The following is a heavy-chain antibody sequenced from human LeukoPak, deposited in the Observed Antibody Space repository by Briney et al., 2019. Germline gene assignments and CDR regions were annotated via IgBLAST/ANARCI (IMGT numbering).Heavy chain of an antibody. CDR1: GYSISSGYY. V-gene: IGHV4-38-2*02. J-gene: IGHJ5*02. D-gene: IGHD3-10*01. CDR3: ARYYGSGSYSLNWFDP. Sequence: PSETLSLTCTVSGYSISSGYYWGWIRQAPGKGLEWIGSIYNSGSTYYNPSLKSRVTISVDMSKNQFSLKLSSVTAADTAVYYCARYYGSGSYSLNWFDPWGQGTLVTVSS. CDR2: IYNSGST.